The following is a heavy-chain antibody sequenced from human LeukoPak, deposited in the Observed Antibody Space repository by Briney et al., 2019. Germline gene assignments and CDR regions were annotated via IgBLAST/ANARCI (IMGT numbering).Heavy chain of an antibody. D-gene: IGHD6-13*01. CDR3: ARPDSSSWYGAPFFDC. CDR2: ISWNSGSI. J-gene: IGHJ4*02. V-gene: IGHV3-9*01. Sequence: PGGSLRLSCAASGFTFDDYAMHWVRQAPGKGLEWVSGISWNSGSIGYADSVKGRFTISRDNAKNSLYLQMNSLRAEDTASYYCARPDSSSWYGAPFFDCWGQGTLVTVSS. CDR1: GFTFDDYA.